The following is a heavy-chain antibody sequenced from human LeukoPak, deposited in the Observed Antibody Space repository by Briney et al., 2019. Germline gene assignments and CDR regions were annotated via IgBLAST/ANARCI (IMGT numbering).Heavy chain of an antibody. V-gene: IGHV4-39*07. CDR2: INHSGST. CDR3: ARADYSNKHFDY. J-gene: IGHJ4*02. Sequence: SETLSLTCTVSGGSISSSSYYWGWIRQPPGKGLEWIGEINHSGSTNYNPSLKSRVTISVDTSKNQFSLKLTSVTAADTAVYYCARADYSNKHFDYWGQGTLVTVSS. D-gene: IGHD4-11*01. CDR1: GGSISSSSYY.